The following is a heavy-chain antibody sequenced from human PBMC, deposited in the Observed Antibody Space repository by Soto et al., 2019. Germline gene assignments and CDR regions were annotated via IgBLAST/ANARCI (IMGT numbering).Heavy chain of an antibody. J-gene: IGHJ6*02. CDR3: AKDIVVVPAAIAREGIYYYYYGMDV. CDR1: GFTFSSYA. Sequence: PGGSLRLSCAASGFTFSSYAMSWVRQAPGKGLEWVSAISGSGGSTYYADSVKGRFTISRDNSKNTLYLQMNSLRAEDTAVYYCAKDIVVVPAAIAREGIYYYYYGMDVWGQGTTVTVSS. V-gene: IGHV3-23*01. D-gene: IGHD2-2*01. CDR2: ISGSGGST.